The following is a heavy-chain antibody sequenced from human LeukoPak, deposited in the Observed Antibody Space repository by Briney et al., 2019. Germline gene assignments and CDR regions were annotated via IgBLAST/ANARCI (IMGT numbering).Heavy chain of an antibody. J-gene: IGHJ2*01. CDR2: ISNGGGMA. Sequence: GGSLRLSCAASGFTFIAYAMSWVRQATGEGLEWVSTISNGGGMAYYADSVKGRSTISRDNSKNTLYLLMNSLRADDTAVYYCAKYRGAAVNSWHFDLWGRGTLVTVSS. V-gene: IGHV3-23*01. CDR1: GFTFIAYA. CDR3: AKYRGAAVNSWHFDL. D-gene: IGHD1-26*01.